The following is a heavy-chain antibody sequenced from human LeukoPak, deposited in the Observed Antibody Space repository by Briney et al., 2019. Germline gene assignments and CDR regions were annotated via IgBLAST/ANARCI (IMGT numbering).Heavy chain of an antibody. CDR3: AREVYLYYYYMDV. CDR2: ISYDGSNK. D-gene: IGHD2-21*01. J-gene: IGHJ6*03. V-gene: IGHV3-30*03. Sequence: PGRSLRLSCAASGFTFSSYGMHWVRQAPGKGLGWVAVISYDGSNKYYADSVKGRFTISRDNSKNTLYLQMNSLRAEDTAVYYCAREVYLYYYYMDVWGKGTTVTVSS. CDR1: GFTFSSYG.